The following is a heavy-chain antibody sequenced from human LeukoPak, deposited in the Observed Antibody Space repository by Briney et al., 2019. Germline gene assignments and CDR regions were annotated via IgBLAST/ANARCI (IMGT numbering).Heavy chain of an antibody. V-gene: IGHV3-48*01. Sequence: GGSLRLSCAASGFSVSLYSMGWVRQAPGKGLEWISYIGSSSIYADSVKGRFTISIDSAKNSLYLQMNSLRGEDTAVYYCARDGPPVGAGDFDYWGQGTPVTVSS. J-gene: IGHJ4*02. D-gene: IGHD3-10*01. CDR1: GFSVSLYS. CDR3: ARDGPPVGAGDFDY. CDR2: IGSSSI.